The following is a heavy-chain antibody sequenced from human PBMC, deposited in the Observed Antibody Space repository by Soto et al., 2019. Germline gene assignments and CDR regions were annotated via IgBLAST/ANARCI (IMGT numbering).Heavy chain of an antibody. CDR1: GFSFSSYT. J-gene: IGHJ4*02. Sequence: GGSLRLCCVASGFSFSSYTMNWFRQAPGKGLEWVSDISRNASTISYADSVRGRFTISRDNAKTSLYLQMNSLRAEDTAVYYCARDPAYCSGDTCSEPGAAYWGEGA. CDR3: ARDPAYCSGDTCSEPGAAY. D-gene: IGHD2-15*01. CDR2: ISRNASTI. V-gene: IGHV3-48*01.